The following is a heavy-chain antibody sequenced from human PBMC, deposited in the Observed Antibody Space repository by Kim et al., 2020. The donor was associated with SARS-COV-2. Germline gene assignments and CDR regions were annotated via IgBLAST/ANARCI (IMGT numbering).Heavy chain of an antibody. CDR1: GYTFTSYA. Sequence: ASVKVSCKASGYTFTSYAMNWVRQAPGQGLEWMGWINTNTGNPTYAQGFTGRFVFSLDTSVSTAYLQISSLKAEDTAVYYCARLGGSGSYYNAYYYGMDVWGQGTTVTVSS. V-gene: IGHV7-4-1*02. D-gene: IGHD3-10*01. CDR3: ARLGGSGSYYNAYYYGMDV. J-gene: IGHJ6*02. CDR2: INTNTGNP.